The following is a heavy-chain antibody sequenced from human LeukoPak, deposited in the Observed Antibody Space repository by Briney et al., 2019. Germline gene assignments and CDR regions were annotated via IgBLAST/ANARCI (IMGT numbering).Heavy chain of an antibody. V-gene: IGHV3-21*01. CDR2: ISSSSSYI. Sequence: GGSLRLSCAASGFTFSSYSMNWVRQAPGKGLEWVSSISSSSSYIYYADSVKGRFTISRDNAKNSLYLQMNSLRAEDTAVYYCARDNYGSGPMDVWGKGTTVTVSS. J-gene: IGHJ6*03. CDR1: GFTFSSYS. CDR3: ARDNYGSGPMDV. D-gene: IGHD3-10*01.